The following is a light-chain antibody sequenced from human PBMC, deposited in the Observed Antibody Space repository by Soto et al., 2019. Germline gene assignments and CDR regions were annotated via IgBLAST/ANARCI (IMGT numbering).Light chain of an antibody. CDR2: AAS. Sequence: GDRVTITCRASQGIRSYLAWYQQSPGRAPKLLIYAASTLQSGVPSRFSGSGSGTEFTLTISSLQPEDFATYYCQQLNTFPITFGQGTRLEIK. V-gene: IGKV1-9*01. CDR3: QQLNTFPIT. J-gene: IGKJ5*01. CDR1: QGIRSY.